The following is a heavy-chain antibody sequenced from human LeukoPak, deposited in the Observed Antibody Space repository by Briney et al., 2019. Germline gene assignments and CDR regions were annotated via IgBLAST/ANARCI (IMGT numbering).Heavy chain of an antibody. Sequence: PGGSLRLSCAASGFTFSSYGMHWVRQAPGKGLEWVAFIRYDGSNKYYADSVKGRFTISRDNSKNTLYLQMNSLRAEDTAVYYYARGITMIVATQYFQHWGQGTLVTVSS. CDR3: ARGITMIVATQYFQH. D-gene: IGHD3-22*01. V-gene: IGHV3-30*02. J-gene: IGHJ1*01. CDR1: GFTFSSYG. CDR2: IRYDGSNK.